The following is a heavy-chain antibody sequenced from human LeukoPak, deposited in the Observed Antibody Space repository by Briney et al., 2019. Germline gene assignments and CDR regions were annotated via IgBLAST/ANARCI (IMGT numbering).Heavy chain of an antibody. CDR2: ISSSGSTI. CDR3: ARDHPDLDY. Sequence: QPGGSLRLSCAASGFTFSSYEMNWVRQAPGKVLEWVSYISSSGSTIFYADSVKGRFTISRHNAKNSLYLEMNSLRAEDTTVYYCARDHPDLDYWGQGTLVSVSS. J-gene: IGHJ4*02. CDR1: GFTFSSYE. V-gene: IGHV3-48*03.